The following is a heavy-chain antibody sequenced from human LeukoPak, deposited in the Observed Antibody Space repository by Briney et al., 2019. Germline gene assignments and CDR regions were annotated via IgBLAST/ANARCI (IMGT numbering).Heavy chain of an antibody. J-gene: IGHJ4*02. V-gene: IGHV3-30*02. D-gene: IGHD5-18*01. CDR2: IRYDGSNK. CDR1: GFTFSIYG. CDR3: AKERDTAMVTIDY. Sequence: GGSLRLSCAASGFTFSIYGMHWVRQAPGKGLEWVAFIRYDGSNKYYADSVKGRFTISRDNSKNTLYLQMNSLRAEDTDVYYCAKERDTAMVTIDYWGQGTLVTVSS.